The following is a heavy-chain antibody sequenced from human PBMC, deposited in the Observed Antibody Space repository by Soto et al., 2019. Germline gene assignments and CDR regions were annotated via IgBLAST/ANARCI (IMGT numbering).Heavy chain of an antibody. Sequence: SETLSLPCTVSGASIRCFYWSWIRKSAGKGLEWIGRIYATGTTDYNPSLKSRVMMSVDTSKKQFSLKLRSVTAADTAVYYCVRDGTKTLRDWFDPWGQGISVTVSS. CDR1: GASIRCFY. CDR3: VRDGTKTLRDWFDP. J-gene: IGHJ5*02. V-gene: IGHV4-4*07. D-gene: IGHD1-1*01. CDR2: IYATGTT.